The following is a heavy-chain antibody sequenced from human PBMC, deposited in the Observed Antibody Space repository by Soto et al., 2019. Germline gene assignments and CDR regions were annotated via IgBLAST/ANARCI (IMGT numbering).Heavy chain of an antibody. V-gene: IGHV3-21*01. J-gene: IGHJ4*02. Sequence: GGSLRLSCAASGFTFSSYIMNWVRQAPGKGLEWVSSISSSSSYIYYADSVKGRFTISRDNAKNSLYLQMNSLRAEDTAVYYCARDRHDFWSGSTNFDYWGQGTLVTVSS. CDR2: ISSSSSYI. CDR3: ARDRHDFWSGSTNFDY. CDR1: GFTFSSYI. D-gene: IGHD3-3*01.